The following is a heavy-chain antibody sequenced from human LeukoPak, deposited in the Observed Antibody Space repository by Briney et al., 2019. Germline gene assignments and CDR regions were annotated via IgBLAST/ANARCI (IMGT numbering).Heavy chain of an antibody. Sequence: PGGSLRLSCAAYGFTFSSYEMHWVRQAPGKGLEWVSYISSSGSTIYYADSVKGRFTISRDNAKNSLYLQMNSLRAEDTAVYYCARGRRVDTATRSYYYGLDVWGQGTTVTVSS. D-gene: IGHD5-18*01. J-gene: IGHJ6*02. CDR2: ISSSGSTI. V-gene: IGHV3-48*03. CDR1: GFTFSSYE. CDR3: ARGRRVDTATRSYYYGLDV.